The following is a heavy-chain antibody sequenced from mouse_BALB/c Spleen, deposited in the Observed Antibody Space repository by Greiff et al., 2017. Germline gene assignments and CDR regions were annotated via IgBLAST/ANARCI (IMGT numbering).Heavy chain of an antibody. CDR3: ARDGDYGSSPYYFDY. J-gene: IGHJ2*01. D-gene: IGHD1-1*01. V-gene: IGHV2-9*02. CDR2: IWAGGST. Sequence: VQLQESGPGLVAPSQSLSITCTVSGFSLTSYGVHWVRQPPGKGLEWLGVIWAGGSTNYNSALMSRLSISKDNSKSQVFLKMNSLQTDDTAMYYCARDGDYGSSPYYFDYWGQGTTLTVSS. CDR1: GFSLTSYG.